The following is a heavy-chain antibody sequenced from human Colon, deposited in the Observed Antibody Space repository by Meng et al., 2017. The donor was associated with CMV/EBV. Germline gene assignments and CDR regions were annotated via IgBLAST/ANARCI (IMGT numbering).Heavy chain of an antibody. J-gene: IGHJ6*02. D-gene: IGHD2-2*01. CDR1: GFTFNSYA. CDR3: AKESGQYQMLSYYGLDV. Sequence: SWAASGFTFNSYAMTWVRQAPGKGLEWVSVISGSGGDTNYADSVKGRFTISRDNSKNTLYLQMSSLRAEDTAIYYCAKESGQYQMLSYYGLDVWGQGTTVTVSS. CDR2: ISGSGGDT. V-gene: IGHV3-23*01.